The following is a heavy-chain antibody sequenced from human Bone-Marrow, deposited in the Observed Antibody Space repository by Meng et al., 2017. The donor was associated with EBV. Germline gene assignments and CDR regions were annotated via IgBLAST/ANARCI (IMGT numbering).Heavy chain of an antibody. Sequence: QVQLQESGPGLVRPSXXLSLPCTVSGGSVSSGSYYWSWIRQPPGKGLEWIGYIYYSGSTNYNPSLKSRVTISVDTSKNQFSLKLSSVTAADTAVYYCARDGDGDLTLALNYWGQGTLVTVSS. CDR1: GGSVSSGSYY. CDR3: ARDGDGDLTLALNY. D-gene: IGHD4-17*01. J-gene: IGHJ4*02. V-gene: IGHV4-61*01. CDR2: IYYSGST.